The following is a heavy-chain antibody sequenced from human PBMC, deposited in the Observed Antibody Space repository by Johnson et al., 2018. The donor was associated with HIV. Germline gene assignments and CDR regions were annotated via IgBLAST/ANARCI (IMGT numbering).Heavy chain of an antibody. Sequence: QVQLVESGGGLVQPGGSLRLSCAASGFSFSDYYMTWIRQAPGKGLEWVSYISSSGSTIYYADSVKGRFPIPRDNSKNTLYLQMNSLRTEDTAVYYCARVRPNPTVTTRGAAFDIWGQGTMVTASS. CDR2: ISSSGSTI. J-gene: IGHJ3*02. CDR1: GFSFSDYY. V-gene: IGHV3-11*04. D-gene: IGHD4-17*01. CDR3: ARVRPNPTVTTRGAAFDI.